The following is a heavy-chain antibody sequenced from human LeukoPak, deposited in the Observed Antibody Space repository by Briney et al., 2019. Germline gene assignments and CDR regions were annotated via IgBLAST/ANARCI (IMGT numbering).Heavy chain of an antibody. CDR3: ARAVWSNWYFDL. Sequence: GGSLRLSCAASGFTFSTYWMNWVRQAPGKGLEWVANIKQDGSEKYYVDSVKGRFTLSRDSAKNSLYLQVNSLRAEDTAVYYCARAVWSNWYFDLWGRGTLVTVSS. CDR2: IKQDGSEK. J-gene: IGHJ2*01. CDR1: GFTFSTYW. D-gene: IGHD2-21*01. V-gene: IGHV3-7*03.